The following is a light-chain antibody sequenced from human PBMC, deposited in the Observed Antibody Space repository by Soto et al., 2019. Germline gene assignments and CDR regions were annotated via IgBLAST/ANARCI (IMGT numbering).Light chain of an antibody. CDR2: GVT. CDR3: SSFTSSNTYV. Sequence: QSVLTQPPSVSGSPGQSVTISCTGTSRDVGSFNRVSWYQQPPGAAPKLLIYGVTNRPSGVPDRFSGSKSGNTASLTISGLQAEDEAYYYCSSFTSSNTYVFGSGTKLTVL. J-gene: IGLJ1*01. CDR1: SRDVGSFNR. V-gene: IGLV2-18*02.